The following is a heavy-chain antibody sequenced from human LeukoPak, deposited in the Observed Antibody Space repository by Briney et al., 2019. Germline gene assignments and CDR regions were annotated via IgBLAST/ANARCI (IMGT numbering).Heavy chain of an antibody. D-gene: IGHD3-3*02. Sequence: SETLSLTCTVSGYSISSGYYWSWIRQPPGKGLEWIGSIYHSGSTYNNPSLKSRVTMSVDTSKNQFSLKLSSVTAADTAVYYCARRAPFLSDVHYYYYMDVWGKGTTVTVSS. J-gene: IGHJ6*03. CDR2: IYHSGST. V-gene: IGHV4-38-2*02. CDR1: GYSISSGYY. CDR3: ARRAPFLSDVHYYYYMDV.